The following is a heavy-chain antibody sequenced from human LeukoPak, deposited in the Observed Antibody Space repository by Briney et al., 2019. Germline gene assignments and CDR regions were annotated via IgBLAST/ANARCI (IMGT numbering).Heavy chain of an antibody. CDR1: GYSFTSYW. D-gene: IGHD1-26*01. V-gene: IGHV5-51*01. CDR2: IYPGDSDT. CDR3: ARHKVGATTCLDY. Sequence: GESLKISCQGSGYSFTSYWIGWVRQLPGKGLEWMGIIYPGDSDTRYSPSFQGGVTISADKSISPAHLQWSSLKALDTAMYYCARHKVGATTCLDYWGQGTLVTVSS. J-gene: IGHJ4*02.